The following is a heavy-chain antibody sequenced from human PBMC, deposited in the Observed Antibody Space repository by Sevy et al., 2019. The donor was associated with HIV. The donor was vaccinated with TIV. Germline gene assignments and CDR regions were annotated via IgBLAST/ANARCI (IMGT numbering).Heavy chain of an antibody. CDR2: ISAYNGHT. Sequence: ASVKVSCKASGYTFTSYGISWVRQAPGQGLEWMGWISAYNGHTNYSQKLQGRVTMTTDTSTSTAYMELRSLRSDDTAVYYCARDNERRIRYYDSSGYYYYYGMDVWGQGTTVTVSS. D-gene: IGHD3-22*01. CDR3: ARDNERRIRYYDSSGYYYYYGMDV. CDR1: GYTFTSYG. J-gene: IGHJ6*02. V-gene: IGHV1-18*04.